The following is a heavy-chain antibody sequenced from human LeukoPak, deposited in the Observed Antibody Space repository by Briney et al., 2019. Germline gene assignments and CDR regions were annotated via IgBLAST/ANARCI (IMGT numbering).Heavy chain of an antibody. CDR1: GGSISRGSYY. Sequence: SETLSLTCTASGGSISRGSYYWSWIRQPAGKGLEWIGRIYTSGNTNYNPSLKSRVSISVDTSKNQFSLKLSSVTAADTAVYYCARDSTIVRFYWWGQGTLVTVSS. J-gene: IGHJ4*02. V-gene: IGHV4-61*02. CDR3: ARDSTIVRFYW. CDR2: IYTSGNT. D-gene: IGHD2/OR15-2a*01.